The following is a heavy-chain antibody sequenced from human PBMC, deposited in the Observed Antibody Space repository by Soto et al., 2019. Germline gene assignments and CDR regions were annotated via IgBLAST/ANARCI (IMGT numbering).Heavy chain of an antibody. V-gene: IGHV1-18*01. J-gene: IGHJ4*02. CDR1: GYTFSNYG. Sequence: QVQLVQSGAEVKQPGASVKVSCKASGYTFSNYGISWVRQAPGQGLEWMGWISTYNSYTNYAQNLQGRVTMTTDTSTSTAYMELRNLRSDDTAVYYCARGYGDYIRAVDSWGQGTLVTVSS. CDR3: ARGYGDYIRAVDS. D-gene: IGHD4-17*01. CDR2: ISTYNSYT.